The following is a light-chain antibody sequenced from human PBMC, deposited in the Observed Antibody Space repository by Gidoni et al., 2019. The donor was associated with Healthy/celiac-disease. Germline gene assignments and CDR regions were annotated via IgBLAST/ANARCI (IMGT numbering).Light chain of an antibody. J-gene: IGKJ1*01. CDR2: KES. CDR1: QSISSW. CDR3: KQYNSYSRT. V-gene: IGKV1-5*03. Sequence: LQMTQSPSTLSASVGDRLTITCRASQSISSWLAWYQQKPGKAPKLLIYKESSLESGVPSRFSGSGSGTEFTLTISRLQPDDFATYYCKQYNSYSRTFGQGTKVEIK.